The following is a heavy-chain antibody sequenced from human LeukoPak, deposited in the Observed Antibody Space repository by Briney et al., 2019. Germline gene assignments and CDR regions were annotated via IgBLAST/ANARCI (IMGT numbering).Heavy chain of an antibody. CDR1: GDSVSSNSVT. Sequence: SQTLSLTCAISGDSVSSNSVTWNWIRQSPSRGLEWLGRTYYRSTWYNDYAVSVRGRITVNPDTSKNQFSLHLNSVTPEDTAVYYCARRLTQYNCFDPWGQGILVTVSS. CDR3: ARRLTQYNCFDP. V-gene: IGHV6-1*01. J-gene: IGHJ5*02. CDR2: TYYRSTWYN. D-gene: IGHD2-21*02.